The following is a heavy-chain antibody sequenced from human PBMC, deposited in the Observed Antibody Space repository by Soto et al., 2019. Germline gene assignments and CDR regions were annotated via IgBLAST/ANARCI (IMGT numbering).Heavy chain of an antibody. J-gene: IGHJ1*01. CDR2: ISGSGDST. CDR3: AKGGGCSGGSCYGYFQR. V-gene: IGHV3-23*01. Sequence: EVQLLESGGGLVQPGGSLRLSCAASGFTFGSYAMSWVRQAPGKGLEWVSAISGSGDSTYYADSVKGRFTISRDNSKNKLYLQMNSLRAEDTAVYYCAKGGGCSGGSCYGYFQRWGQGTLVTVSS. CDR1: GFTFGSYA. D-gene: IGHD2-15*01.